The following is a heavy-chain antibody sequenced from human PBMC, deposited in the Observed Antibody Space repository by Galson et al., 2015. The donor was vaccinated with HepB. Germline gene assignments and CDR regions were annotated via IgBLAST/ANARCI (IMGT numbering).Heavy chain of an antibody. V-gene: IGHV3-21*01. CDR2: ISSSSSYI. Sequence: SLRLSCAASGFTFSSYSMNWVRQAPGKGLEWVSSISSSSSYIYYADSVKGRFTISRDNAKNSLYLQMNSLRAEDTAVYYCARDPPGGRYSAPFDYWGQGTLVTVSS. CDR3: ARDPPGGRYSAPFDY. D-gene: IGHD1-26*01. CDR1: GFTFSSYS. J-gene: IGHJ4*02.